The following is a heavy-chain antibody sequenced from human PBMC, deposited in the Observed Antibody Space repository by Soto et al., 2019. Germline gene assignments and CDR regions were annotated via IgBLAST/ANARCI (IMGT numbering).Heavy chain of an antibody. J-gene: IGHJ6*02. CDR1: GGSISSGGYY. Sequence: QVQLQESGPGLVKPSETLSFTCNVSGGSISSGGYYWSWIRQLPGKGLEWIGYIYHRGGTDYNPALKRRINISVDTSKNQFYLKMTSVTAADTSVYFCSRAPGRMMNALRYYYGLDVWGQGTTVTVSS. CDR2: IYHRGGT. D-gene: IGHD2-8*01. CDR3: SRAPGRMMNALRYYYGLDV. V-gene: IGHV4-31*02.